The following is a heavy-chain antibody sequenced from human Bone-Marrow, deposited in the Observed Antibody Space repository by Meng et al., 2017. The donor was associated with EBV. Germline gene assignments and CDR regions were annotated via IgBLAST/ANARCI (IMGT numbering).Heavy chain of an antibody. CDR3: SRDLAGSDDY. J-gene: IGHJ4*02. CDR2: INEDGTIT. V-gene: IGHV3-74*01. D-gene: IGHD1-14*01. CDR1: DLVLRGYW. Sequence: AGACVRPWGYTRVTCDASDLVLRGYWIPWVAPGPGKDPLWVSRINEDGTITNYADSVKVRFIISRDNAKNTLYLQMNNLRAEDTAVYYCSRDLAGSDDYWGRGTLVTVSS.